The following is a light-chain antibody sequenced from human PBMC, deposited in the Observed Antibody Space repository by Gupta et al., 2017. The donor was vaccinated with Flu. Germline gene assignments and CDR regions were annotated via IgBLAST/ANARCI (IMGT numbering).Light chain of an antibody. Sequence: EIELTQSPGTLSLSPGERATLSCRASQSVSSSYLAWYQQKQGQAPRLLIYGASSRATGIPDRFSGSGSGTDFTLTISRLEPEDFAVYYCQQYGSSPLTFGGGTKVEIK. CDR2: GAS. CDR1: QSVSSSY. CDR3: QQYGSSPLT. J-gene: IGKJ4*01. V-gene: IGKV3-20*01.